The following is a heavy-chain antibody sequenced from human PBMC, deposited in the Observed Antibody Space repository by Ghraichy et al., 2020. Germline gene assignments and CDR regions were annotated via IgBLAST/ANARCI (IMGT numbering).Heavy chain of an antibody. J-gene: IGHJ4*02. CDR2: IWYDGSNK. V-gene: IGHV3-33*01. Sequence: GGSLRLSCVVSGFTFSTSGMHWVRQAPGKGLEWVAVIWYDGSNKYYADSVKGRFTISRDNSKNTLYLQMDSLRAEDAALYYCARFSSVTMTQPSSALQREDYWGQGTLVTVSS. CDR3: ARFSSVTMTQPSSALQREDY. D-gene: IGHD3-22*01. CDR1: GFTFSTSG.